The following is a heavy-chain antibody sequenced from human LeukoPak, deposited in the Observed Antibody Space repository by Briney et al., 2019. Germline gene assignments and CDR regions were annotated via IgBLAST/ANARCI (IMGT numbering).Heavy chain of an antibody. D-gene: IGHD3-22*01. CDR3: ARDYYDSSGYYYGQLASYFDY. Sequence: GGSLRLSCAASGFTFSSYSMNWVRQAPGKGLEWVSSISSSSSYIYYADSVKGRFTISRDNAKNSLYLQMNSLRAEDTAVYYCARDYYDSSGYYYGQLASYFDYWGQGTLVTVSS. J-gene: IGHJ4*02. V-gene: IGHV3-21*01. CDR1: GFTFSSYS. CDR2: ISSSSSYI.